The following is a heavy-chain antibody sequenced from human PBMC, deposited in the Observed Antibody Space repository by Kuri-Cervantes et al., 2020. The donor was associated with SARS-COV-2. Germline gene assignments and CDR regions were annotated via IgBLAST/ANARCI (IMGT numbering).Heavy chain of an antibody. Sequence: GGSLRLSCAVSGFSLNDQYMSWIRQAPGKGLEWVSHINGDSTVIEYADSVKGRFIISRDNAKKSLYLQMNSLRAEDTAVYYCANDPNRIHYWGQGALVTVSS. CDR2: INGDSTVI. J-gene: IGHJ4*02. V-gene: IGHV3-11*01. CDR3: ANDPNRIHY. CDR1: GFSLNDQY. D-gene: IGHD2/OR15-2a*01.